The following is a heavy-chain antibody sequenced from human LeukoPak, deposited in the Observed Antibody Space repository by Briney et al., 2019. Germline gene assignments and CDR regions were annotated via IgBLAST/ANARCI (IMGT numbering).Heavy chain of an antibody. CDR2: IRSAVDGGTA. V-gene: IGHV3-15*01. CDR1: GFTLNTAW. D-gene: IGHD1-26*01. J-gene: IGHJ4*02. Sequence: PGGSLRLSCRTSGFTLNTAWMSWVRQAPGKGLEWVGRIRSAVDGGTADYAAPVKGRFIISRDDSTNTIYLHMDSLRTDDTAVYYCTRYSGSPGDYWGQGTLVTVSS. CDR3: TRYSGSPGDY.